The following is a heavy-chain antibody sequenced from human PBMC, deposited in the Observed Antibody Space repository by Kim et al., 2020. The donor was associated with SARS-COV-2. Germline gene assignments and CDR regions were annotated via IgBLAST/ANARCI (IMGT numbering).Heavy chain of an antibody. CDR2: INPDGSDT. V-gene: IGHV3-74*01. D-gene: IGHD2-21*02. J-gene: IGHJ4*02. Sequence: GGSLRLSCAASGFTFSSYWMHWVRQVPGKGLVWVSRINPDGSDTSYVDSVKGRFTISRDNAKDTLFLQMNSLRRGDTAVYYCATGFIDGRGGNSDWGQGTLGTVSS. CDR3: ATGFIDGRGGNSD. CDR1: GFTFSSYW.